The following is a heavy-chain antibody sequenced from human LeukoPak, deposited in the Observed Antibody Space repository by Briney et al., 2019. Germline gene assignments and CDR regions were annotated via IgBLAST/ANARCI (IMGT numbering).Heavy chain of an antibody. Sequence: SETLSLTCTVSGGSISSYYWSWIRQPPGKGLEWIGYIYTSGSTNYNPSLKSRVTISGDTSKNQFSLKLSSVTAADTAVYSCARHSGYDFWSGYTSSHFDYWGQGTLVTVSS. CDR2: IYTSGST. J-gene: IGHJ4*02. D-gene: IGHD3-3*01. CDR3: ARHSGYDFWSGYTSSHFDY. V-gene: IGHV4-4*09. CDR1: GGSISSYY.